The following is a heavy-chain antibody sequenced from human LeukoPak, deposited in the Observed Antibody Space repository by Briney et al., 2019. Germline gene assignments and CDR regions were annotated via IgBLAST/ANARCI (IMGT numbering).Heavy chain of an antibody. CDR2: INPSGGST. J-gene: IGHJ4*02. CDR1: GYTFTSYY. Sequence: ASVKVSCKASGYTFTSYYMHWVRQAPGQGLEWMGIINPSGGSTSHAQKFQGRVTMTRDTSTSTVYMELSSLRSEDTAVYYCARAEYYYDSSGYYRDYWGQGTLVTVSS. V-gene: IGHV1-46*03. D-gene: IGHD3-22*01. CDR3: ARAEYYYDSSGYYRDY.